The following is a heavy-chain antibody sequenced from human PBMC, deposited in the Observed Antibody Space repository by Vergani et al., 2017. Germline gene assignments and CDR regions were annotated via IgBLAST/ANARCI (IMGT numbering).Heavy chain of an antibody. CDR3: ARVKRRGSYGYYFDY. Sequence: QLQLQESGPGLVKPSETLSLTCTVSGGSISSSSYYWGWIRQPPGKGLEWIGSIYYSGSTYYNPSLKSRVTISVDTSKNQFSLKLSSVTAADTAVYYCARVKRRGSYGYYFDYWGQGTLVTVSS. CDR2: IYYSGST. D-gene: IGHD1-26*01. J-gene: IGHJ4*02. CDR1: GGSISSSSYY. V-gene: IGHV4-39*07.